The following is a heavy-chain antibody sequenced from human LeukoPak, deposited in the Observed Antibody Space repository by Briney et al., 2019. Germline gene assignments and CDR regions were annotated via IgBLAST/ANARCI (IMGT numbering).Heavy chain of an antibody. J-gene: IGHJ4*02. CDR3: ARGRGVISHFDY. V-gene: IGHV5-10-1*01. CDR1: GYSFTSYW. D-gene: IGHD3-10*01. Sequence: GESLRIFCKGSGYSFTSYWISWVRQMPGKGLEWMGRIDPSDSYTNYSPSFQGHVTISADKSISTAYLQWSSLKASDTAMYYCARGRGVISHFDYWGQGTLVTVSS. CDR2: IDPSDSYT.